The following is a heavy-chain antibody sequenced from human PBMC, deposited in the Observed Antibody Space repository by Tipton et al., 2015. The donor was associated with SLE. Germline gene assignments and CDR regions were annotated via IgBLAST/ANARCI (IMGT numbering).Heavy chain of an antibody. Sequence: TLSLTCTVSGGSISSSSFYWGWIRQPPGKGLEWIGSFYYGKSTFYNPSLKSRVTISVHTSTNRLSLQLSSVTAADTALYYCARATDWNLSPDVWGKGTTVTVSS. V-gene: IGHV4-39*07. D-gene: IGHD1-7*01. CDR2: FYYGKST. J-gene: IGHJ6*04. CDR1: GGSISSSSFY. CDR3: ARATDWNLSPDV.